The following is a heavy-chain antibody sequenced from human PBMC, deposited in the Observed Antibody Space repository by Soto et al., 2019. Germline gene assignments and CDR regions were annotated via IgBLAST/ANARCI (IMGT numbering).Heavy chain of an antibody. V-gene: IGHV3-49*04. Sequence: GGSLRLSCAASGFTFSSNYMSWVRQAPGKGLEWVGFIRSEAYGGTTDYAASVKGRFIISRDDSKSIAYLEINSLQTDDTAVYYCTRYYYESSGYYVYWGQGTLVTRLL. CDR2: IRSEAYGGTT. CDR3: TRYYYESSGYYVY. J-gene: IGHJ4*02. CDR1: GFTFSSNY. D-gene: IGHD3-22*01.